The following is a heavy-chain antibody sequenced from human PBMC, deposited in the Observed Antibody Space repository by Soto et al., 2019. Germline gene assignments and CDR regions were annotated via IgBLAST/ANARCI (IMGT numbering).Heavy chain of an antibody. V-gene: IGHV3-15*01. CDR2: IKSKTDGGTT. D-gene: IGHD3-3*01. CDR1: GFTFSNTW. J-gene: IGHJ4*02. CDR3: AKVKADSSAAASLDY. Sequence: PGGSLRLSCVALGFTFSNTWMTWVRQVPGKGLEWVGRIKSKTDGGTTGYAAPVKGRFTISRDDSEATLFLQMNTLKTEDTAVYYCAKVKADSSAAASLDYWGQGTVVTVSS.